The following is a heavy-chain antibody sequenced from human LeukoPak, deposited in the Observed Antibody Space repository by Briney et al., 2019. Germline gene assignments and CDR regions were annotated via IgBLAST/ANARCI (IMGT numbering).Heavy chain of an antibody. J-gene: IGHJ5*01. CDR1: GFTFSSYA. CDR2: IQYDGSNK. D-gene: IGHD3-9*01. Sequence: GGSLRLSCAASGFTFSSYAMHWVRQAPGKGLEWVAFIQYDGSNKYYADSVRGRFTISRDNANNTLYLQFNSLRTEDTAVYYCAKDLVFLSTILTRLDSWGQGALVTVSS. V-gene: IGHV3-30*04. CDR3: AKDLVFLSTILTRLDS.